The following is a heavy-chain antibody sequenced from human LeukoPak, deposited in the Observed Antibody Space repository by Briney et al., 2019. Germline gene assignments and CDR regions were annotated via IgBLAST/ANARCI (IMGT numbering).Heavy chain of an antibody. CDR3: ARTSGSRYAYDDY. D-gene: IGHD6-13*01. CDR1: GGSISSSSYY. CDR2: IFYVGDT. V-gene: IGHV4-39*01. Sequence: SETLSLTCTGSGGSISSSSYYWGWVRQPPGKGLEYIGTIFYVGDTYYIPSLESRLTISVDTSKNQFSLKLRSVTAADSAVYYCARTSGSRYAYDDYWGQGTLVTVSS. J-gene: IGHJ4*02.